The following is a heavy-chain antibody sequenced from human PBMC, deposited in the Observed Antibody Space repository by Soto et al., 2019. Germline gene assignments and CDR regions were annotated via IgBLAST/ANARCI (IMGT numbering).Heavy chain of an antibody. CDR2: IYSGGST. CDR1: VFTVSSNY. V-gene: IGHV3-53*01. J-gene: IGHJ6*02. D-gene: IGHD3-22*01. CDR3: ARDLIDTWYYYDSSGPSPYYGMDV. Sequence: LXLSCAASVFTVSSNYMSWGRQAPGKGLEWVSVIYSGGSTYYADSVKGRFTISRDNSKNTLYLQMNSLRAEDTAVYYCARDLIDTWYYYDSSGPSPYYGMDVWGQGTTVTGSS.